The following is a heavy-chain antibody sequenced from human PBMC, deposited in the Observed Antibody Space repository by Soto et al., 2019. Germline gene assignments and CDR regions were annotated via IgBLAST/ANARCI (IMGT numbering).Heavy chain of an antibody. CDR1: GFTFSSYA. CDR3: AKAPYYSSSSDP. CDR2: ISGSGGST. D-gene: IGHD6-13*01. J-gene: IGHJ5*02. Sequence: SLRLSCAASGFTFSSYAMSWVRQAPGKGLEWVSAISGSGGSTYYADSVKGRFTISRDNSKNTLYLQMNSLRAEDTAVYYCAKAPYYSSSSDPWGQGTLVTVSS. V-gene: IGHV3-23*01.